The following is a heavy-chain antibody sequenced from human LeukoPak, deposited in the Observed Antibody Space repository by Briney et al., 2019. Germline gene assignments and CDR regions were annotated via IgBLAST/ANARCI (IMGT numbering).Heavy chain of an antibody. D-gene: IGHD3-22*01. CDR2: IYTSGST. V-gene: IGHV4-4*07. CDR1: GGSISSYY. CDR3: ARDRRITMIDYYYYMDV. Sequence: SETLSLTCTVSGGSISSYYWSWIRQPAGKGLEWIGHIYTSGSTNYNPSLKSRVTMSVDTSKNQFSLKLSSVTAADTAVYYCARDRRITMIDYYYYMDVWGKGTTVTISS. J-gene: IGHJ6*03.